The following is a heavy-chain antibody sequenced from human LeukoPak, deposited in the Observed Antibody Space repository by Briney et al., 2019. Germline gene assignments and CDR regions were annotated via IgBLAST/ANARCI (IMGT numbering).Heavy chain of an antibody. CDR3: ARDRVRNYYDSSGYSSPFDY. J-gene: IGHJ4*02. Sequence: GGSLRLSCAASGFTFSDYYMNWIRQAPGKGLEWISYIRSSSSYTNYADSVKGRFTISRDNAKNSVFLQMNGLRAEDTAVYYCARDRVRNYYDSSGYSSPFDYWGQGILVTVSS. CDR1: GFTFSDYY. D-gene: IGHD3-22*01. CDR2: IRSSSSYT. V-gene: IGHV3-11*05.